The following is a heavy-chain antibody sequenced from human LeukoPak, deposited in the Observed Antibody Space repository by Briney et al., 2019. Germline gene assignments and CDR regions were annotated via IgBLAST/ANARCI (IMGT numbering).Heavy chain of an antibody. CDR2: INHSGST. J-gene: IGHJ4*02. CDR1: GGSFSGYY. V-gene: IGHV4-34*01. Sequence: SETLSLTCAVYGGSFSGYYWSWIRQPPGTGLEWIGEINHSGSTNYKPSLKSRGTISVGTSKNQFSLKLSSVTAADTAVYYCARRGRIAAAGYFDYWGQGTLVTVSS. D-gene: IGHD6-13*01. CDR3: ARRGRIAAAGYFDY.